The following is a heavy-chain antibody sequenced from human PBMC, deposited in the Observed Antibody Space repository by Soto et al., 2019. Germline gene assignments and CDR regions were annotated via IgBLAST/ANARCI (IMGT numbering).Heavy chain of an antibody. CDR2: IYWDDDT. D-gene: IGHD3-3*01. V-gene: IGHV2-5*02. CDR1: GFSLTTSGVG. J-gene: IGHJ3*01. Sequence: QITLKESGPPLVRPTQTLTLACSFSGFSLTTSGVGVGWIRQPPGKALEFLALIYWDDDTRYRPSLRTRLTLTKDTSKNLVVLTLTNGDPVDTATYYGVRFWRCFFVPRHRDAFDFWGQGTMVTVSS. CDR3: VRFWRCFFVPRHRDAFDF.